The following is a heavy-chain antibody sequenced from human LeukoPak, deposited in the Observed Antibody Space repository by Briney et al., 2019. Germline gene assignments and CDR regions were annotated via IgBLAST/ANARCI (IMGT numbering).Heavy chain of an antibody. CDR2: ISYDGSNK. CDR3: AKVVSGSSH. Sequence: PGGSLRLSCAASGFTFSSYGMHWVRQAPGKGLEWVAVISYDGSNKYYADSVKGRFTISRDNSKNTLYLQMNSLRAEDTAVYYCAKVVSGSSHWGQGTLVTVSS. CDR1: GFTFSSYG. J-gene: IGHJ4*02. V-gene: IGHV3-30*18. D-gene: IGHD1-26*01.